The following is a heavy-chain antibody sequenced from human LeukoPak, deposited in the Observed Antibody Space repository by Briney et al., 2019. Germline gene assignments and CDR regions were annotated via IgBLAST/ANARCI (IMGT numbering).Heavy chain of an antibody. CDR2: INPNSGGK. CDR1: GYTFTSYA. Sequence: ASVKVSCKASGYTFTSYAMNWVRQAPGQGLEWMGWINPNSGGKNYAQTFQGRVTMTRDTSISTAYMEISRLRSDDTAVYYCAREGFVVITTQNTQFDYWGQGTLVTVSS. V-gene: IGHV1-2*02. J-gene: IGHJ4*02. CDR3: AREGFVVITTQNTQFDY. D-gene: IGHD3-22*01.